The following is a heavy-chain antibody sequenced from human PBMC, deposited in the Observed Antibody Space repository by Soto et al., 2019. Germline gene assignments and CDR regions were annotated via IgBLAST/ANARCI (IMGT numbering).Heavy chain of an antibody. J-gene: IGHJ4*02. CDR3: ATGGSIDIVLVPAAMHYFDY. Sequence: QVQLVQSGADVKKPGASVKVSYKVSGYTLTELSIHWVRQAPGKGLEWMGGFHPEDGETIYAQKFQGRVTMTEDTSTDTAYMELSGLRSEDTAVYYCATGGSIDIVLVPAAMHYFDYWGQGTLVTVSS. CDR2: FHPEDGET. CDR1: GYTLTELS. D-gene: IGHD2-2*01. V-gene: IGHV1-24*01.